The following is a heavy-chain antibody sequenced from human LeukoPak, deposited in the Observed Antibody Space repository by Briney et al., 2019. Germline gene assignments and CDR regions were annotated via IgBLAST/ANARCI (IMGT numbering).Heavy chain of an antibody. Sequence: GASVKVSCKASGGTFSSYAISWVRQAPGQGLEWMGGIIPIFGTANYAQKFQGRVTITTDESTSTAYMELSSLRSEDTAVYYCARLNWDEIRYYDILTGPTGRAFDIWGQGTMVTVSS. CDR2: IIPIFGTA. CDR3: ARLNWDEIRYYDILTGPTGRAFDI. V-gene: IGHV1-69*05. D-gene: IGHD3-9*01. J-gene: IGHJ3*02. CDR1: GGTFSSYA.